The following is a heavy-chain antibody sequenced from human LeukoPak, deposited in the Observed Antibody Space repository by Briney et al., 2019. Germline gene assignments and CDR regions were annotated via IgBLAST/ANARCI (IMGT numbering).Heavy chain of an antibody. CDR3: AKAMGFMVRGDDAFDI. CDR1: GGTFSSYA. J-gene: IGHJ3*02. D-gene: IGHD3-10*01. CDR2: IIPISGTA. Sequence: GASVKVSCKASGGTFSSYAISWVRQAPGQGLEWMGGIIPISGTANYAQKFQGRVTITADKSTSTAYMELSSLRSEDTAVYYCAKAMGFMVRGDDAFDIWGQGTMVTVSS. V-gene: IGHV1-69*06.